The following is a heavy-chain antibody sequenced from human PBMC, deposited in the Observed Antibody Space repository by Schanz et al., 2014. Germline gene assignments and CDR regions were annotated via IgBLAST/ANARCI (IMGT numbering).Heavy chain of an antibody. CDR2: ISNSGTYT. J-gene: IGHJ6*03. CDR1: GFTFSDYY. CDR3: ARPSDSSWYMDV. Sequence: VQLLESGGGLVQPGGSLRLSCAASGFTFSDYYMTWMRQAPGKGLEWISYISNSGTYTKYADSVKGRFVISRDNAKNSLYLQMNSLRAEDTAVYYCARPSDSSWYMDVWGKGTTXTVSS. V-gene: IGHV3-11*03. D-gene: IGHD2-21*02.